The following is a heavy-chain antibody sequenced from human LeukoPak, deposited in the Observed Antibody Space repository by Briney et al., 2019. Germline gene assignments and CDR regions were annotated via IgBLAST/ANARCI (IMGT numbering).Heavy chain of an antibody. D-gene: IGHD3-10*01. CDR2: IYSSGTT. CDR3: ARLIYRSASYYKDY. J-gene: IGHJ4*02. V-gene: IGHV4-59*08. Sequence: SETLSLTCTVPRDSIRSYSWSWIRQPPGKGLEWIGDIYSSGTTKYNPSLKSRVTISVDMSRNQFSLKLTSVTAADTAVYYCARLIYRSASYYKDYCGEGTLVTVSS. CDR1: RDSIRSYS.